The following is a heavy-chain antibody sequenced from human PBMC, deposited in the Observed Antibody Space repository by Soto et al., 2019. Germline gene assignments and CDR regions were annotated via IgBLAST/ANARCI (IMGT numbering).Heavy chain of an antibody. V-gene: IGHV4-34*01. J-gene: IGHJ4*02. CDR2: INHLTTT. CDR1: GGSXTSYH. D-gene: IGHD5-18*01. Sequence: SXTXSLTFAVYGGSXTSYHWSLSRQTPGKGLEWIGEINHLTTTNYNPSLKSRVIISLDAHKNQFSLKLSSVTASDTSLYYCARGYDTALAPIFWGQGILGTVSS. CDR3: ARGYDTALAPIF.